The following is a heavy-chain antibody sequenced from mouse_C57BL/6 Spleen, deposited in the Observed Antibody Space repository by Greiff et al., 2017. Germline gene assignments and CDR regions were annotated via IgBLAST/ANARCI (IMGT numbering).Heavy chain of an antibody. CDR3: ARGATVVEGYFDV. Sequence: LQESGAELVRPGASVKLSCKASGYTFTDYYINWVKQRPGQGLEWIARIYPGSGNTYYNEKFKGKATLTAEKSSSTAYMQLSSLTSEDSAVYCCARGATVVEGYFDVWGTGTTVTVSS. V-gene: IGHV1-76*01. D-gene: IGHD1-1*01. J-gene: IGHJ1*03. CDR1: GYTFTDYY. CDR2: IYPGSGNT.